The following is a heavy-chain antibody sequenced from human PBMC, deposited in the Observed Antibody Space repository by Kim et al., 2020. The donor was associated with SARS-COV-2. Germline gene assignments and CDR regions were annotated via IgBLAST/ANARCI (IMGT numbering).Heavy chain of an antibody. D-gene: IGHD3-10*01. Sequence: ASVKVSCKASGYTFTSYAVHWVRQAPGQRLEWMGWINAGNGNTKYSQKFQGRVTITRDTSASTAYMELSSLRSEDTAVYYCARGTPAGSYYVDYWGQGTLVTVSS. CDR1: GYTFTSYA. CDR2: INAGNGNT. CDR3: ARGTPAGSYYVDY. V-gene: IGHV1-3*01. J-gene: IGHJ4*02.